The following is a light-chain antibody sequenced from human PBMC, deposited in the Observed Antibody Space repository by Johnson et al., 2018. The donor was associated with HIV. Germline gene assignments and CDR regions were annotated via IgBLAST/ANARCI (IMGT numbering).Light chain of an antibody. CDR3: GTWDSSLSAYV. J-gene: IGLJ1*01. V-gene: IGLV1-51*02. CDR1: SSNIGKNY. Sequence: QSVLTQPPSVSAAPGQRVTISCSGSSSNIGKNYVSWYQQLPGTAPKLLIYENNKRPSGIPDRFSGSKSGTSATLGITGLQTENEAYYYCGTWDSSLSAYVFGIGTKVTVL. CDR2: ENN.